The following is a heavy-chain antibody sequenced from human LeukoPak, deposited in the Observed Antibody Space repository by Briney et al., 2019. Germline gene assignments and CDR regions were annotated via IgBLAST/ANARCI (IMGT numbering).Heavy chain of an antibody. CDR2: VNHSGST. D-gene: IGHD3-10*01. V-gene: IGHV4-34*01. CDR1: GGSFSGYY. CDR3: ARARTSYAVRGVFDY. J-gene: IGHJ4*02. Sequence: SETLSLTCAVYGGSFSGYYWSWIRQPPGKGLEWIGEVNHSGSTNYNPSLKSQVTISVDTSKNQFSLKLSSVTAADTAVYYCARARTSYAVRGVFDYWGQGTLVTVSS.